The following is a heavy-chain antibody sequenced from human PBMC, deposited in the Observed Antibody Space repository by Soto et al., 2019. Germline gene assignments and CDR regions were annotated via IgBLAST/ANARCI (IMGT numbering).Heavy chain of an antibody. CDR3: ARGGATYYDFWSGSNWFDP. V-gene: IGHV1-18*01. J-gene: IGHJ5*02. CDR1: GYTFTSYG. Sequence: ASVKVSCKASGYTFTSYGISWVRQAPGQGLEWMGWISAYNGNTNYAQKLQGRVTMTTDTSTSTAYMELRSLRPDDTAVYYCARGGATYYDFWSGSNWFDPWGQGTLVTVSS. CDR2: ISAYNGNT. D-gene: IGHD3-3*01.